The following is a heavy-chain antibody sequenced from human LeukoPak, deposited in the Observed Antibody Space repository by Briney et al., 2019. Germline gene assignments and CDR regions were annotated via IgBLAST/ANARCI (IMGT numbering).Heavy chain of an antibody. Sequence: PSETLSLTCTVSGGSIRSYYWSWIRQPPGKGLEWIGEINHSGSTNYNPSLKSRVSISVDTSKNQFSLKLNSVTAADTAPYYCARLRAAPWGFDYWGQGSLVPVSS. CDR2: INHSGST. CDR3: ARLRAAPWGFDY. D-gene: IGHD2-2*01. J-gene: IGHJ4*02. V-gene: IGHV4-34*01. CDR1: GGSIRSYY.